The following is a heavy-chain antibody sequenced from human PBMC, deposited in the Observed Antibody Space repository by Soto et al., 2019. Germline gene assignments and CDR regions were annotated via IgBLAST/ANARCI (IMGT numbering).Heavy chain of an antibody. CDR1: GGTFSSYA. Sequence: ASVKVSCKASGGTFSSYAISWVRQAPGQGLEWMGGIIPIFGTANYAQKFQGRVTITADESTSTAYMELSSLRSEDTAVYYCARVAFGRYCSSTSCRHQTFDYWGQGTLVTVSS. D-gene: IGHD2-2*01. CDR2: IIPIFGTA. J-gene: IGHJ4*02. CDR3: ARVAFGRYCSSTSCRHQTFDY. V-gene: IGHV1-69*13.